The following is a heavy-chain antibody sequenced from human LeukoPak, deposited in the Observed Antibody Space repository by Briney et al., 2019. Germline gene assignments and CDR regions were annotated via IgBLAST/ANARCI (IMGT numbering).Heavy chain of an antibody. CDR3: AKVPYGSGSYATFDY. CDR1: EFTFSSYA. J-gene: IGHJ4*02. CDR2: TSGSGGRT. Sequence: GGSLRLSCAASEFTFSSYAMSWVRQAPGKGLEWVSATSGSGGRTHYADSVKGRFTISRDNSKNTLYLQMNSLRAEDTAVYYCAKVPYGSGSYATFDYWGQGTLVTVSS. D-gene: IGHD3-10*01. V-gene: IGHV3-23*01.